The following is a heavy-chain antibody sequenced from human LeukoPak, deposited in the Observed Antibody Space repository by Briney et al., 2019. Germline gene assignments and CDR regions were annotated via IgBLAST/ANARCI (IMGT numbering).Heavy chain of an antibody. J-gene: IGHJ4*02. CDR3: SRGALSGNPDY. CDR1: GFTFSSYA. V-gene: IGHV3-7*04. D-gene: IGHD1-26*01. Sequence: GGSLRLSCAASGFTFSSYAMSWVRQAPGKGLEWVANIKQDGSEKYYVDSVKGRFTISRDNAKNSLYLQMDSLRAEDTAVYYCSRGALSGNPDYWGQGTLATVSS. CDR2: IKQDGSEK.